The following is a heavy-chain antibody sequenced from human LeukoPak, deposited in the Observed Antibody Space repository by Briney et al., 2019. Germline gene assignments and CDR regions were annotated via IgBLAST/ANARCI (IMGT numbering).Heavy chain of an antibody. V-gene: IGHV4-34*01. Sequence: SETLSHTCAVSGGSFSGYYWTWIRQPPGKGLEWIGEINHSGSANYNPSLMSRVTISLDTSKNHFSLNLSSVTAADTAVYYCARGQGTVTTHWGQGTLVTVSS. CDR1: GGSFSGYY. D-gene: IGHD4-11*01. CDR2: INHSGSA. CDR3: ARGQGTVTTH. J-gene: IGHJ4*02.